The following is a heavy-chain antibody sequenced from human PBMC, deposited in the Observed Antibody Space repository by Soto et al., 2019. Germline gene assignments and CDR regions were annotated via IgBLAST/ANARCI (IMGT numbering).Heavy chain of an antibody. CDR1: GFTFSDYY. CDR3: ARVEVPAAIPYWFDP. CDR2: ISSSGSTI. D-gene: IGHD2-2*01. V-gene: IGHV3-11*01. Sequence: PGGSLRLSCAASGFTFSDYYMSWIRQAPGKGLEWVSYISSSGSTIYYADSVKGRFTISRDNAKNSLYLQMNSLRAEDTAVYYCARVEVPAAIPYWFDPWGQGTLVTVSS. J-gene: IGHJ5*02.